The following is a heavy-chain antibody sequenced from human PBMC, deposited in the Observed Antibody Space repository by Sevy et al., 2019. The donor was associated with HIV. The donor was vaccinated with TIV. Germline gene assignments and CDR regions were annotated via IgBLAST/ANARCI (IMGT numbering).Heavy chain of an antibody. CDR3: AGDLAFSGSYSWLAY. CDR2: ISYDGSRK. Sequence: GGSLRLSCAASGFTFSSYTMHWVRQAPGKGLEWVAFISYDGSRKYYEDSVKGRFTMSRDNSKDSLYLQMNNLRAEDTAVFYCAGDLAFSGSYSWLAYWGQGTLVTVSS. D-gene: IGHD1-26*01. V-gene: IGHV3-30*14. J-gene: IGHJ4*02. CDR1: GFTFSSYT.